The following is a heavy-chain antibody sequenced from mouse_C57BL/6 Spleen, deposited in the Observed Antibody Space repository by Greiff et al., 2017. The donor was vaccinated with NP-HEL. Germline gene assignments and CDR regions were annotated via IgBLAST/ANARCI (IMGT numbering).Heavy chain of an antibody. CDR2: INPGSGGT. Sequence: VQVVESGAELVRPGTSVKVSCTASGYAFTNYLIEWVQQRPGQGLEWIGAINPGSGGTNYAEKFKGKATLTPDKSSSTAYMQLSSLTSEDSAVYYCARGGRWAYWGQGTLVTVSA. V-gene: IGHV1-54*01. CDR3: ARGGRWAY. J-gene: IGHJ3*01. CDR1: GYAFTNYL.